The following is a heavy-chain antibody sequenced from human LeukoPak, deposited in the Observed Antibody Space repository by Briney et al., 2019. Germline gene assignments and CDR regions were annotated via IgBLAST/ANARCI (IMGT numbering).Heavy chain of an antibody. Sequence: PSETLSLTCAVYGGSFSGYYWSWIRQHPGKGLEWIGYIYYSGSTYYNPSLKSRVTISVDTSKNQFSLKLSSVTAADTAVYYCARGIQQLVDYWGQGTLVTVSS. D-gene: IGHD6-13*01. J-gene: IGHJ4*02. V-gene: IGHV4-31*11. CDR3: ARGIQQLVDY. CDR1: GGSFSGYY. CDR2: IYYSGST.